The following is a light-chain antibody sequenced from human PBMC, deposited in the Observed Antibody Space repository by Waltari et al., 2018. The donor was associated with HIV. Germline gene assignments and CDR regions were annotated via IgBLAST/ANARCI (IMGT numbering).Light chain of an antibody. Sequence: DVQMTQSPYSLSASVGDRVNITCRASRDIGNYLNWYQQKPGHAPKLLVYAASRLQSGVPERFTGSGDGTDFTLTITSLQSEDSATYYCQQSYSTLRTFGQGTKL. CDR1: RDIGNY. CDR2: AAS. V-gene: IGKV1-39*01. CDR3: QQSYSTLRT. J-gene: IGKJ1*01.